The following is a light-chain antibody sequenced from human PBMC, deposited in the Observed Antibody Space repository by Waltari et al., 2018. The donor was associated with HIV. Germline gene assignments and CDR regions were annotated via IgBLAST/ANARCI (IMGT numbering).Light chain of an antibody. V-gene: IGKV3-11*01. CDR1: QSVNRH. CDR2: DAS. CDR3: QQRNNWPMYS. Sequence: EIVLTQSPATLSLSPGERATLSCRASQSVNRHLAWYQQKPGQAPRLLIYDASNRATGIPPRFSGSGSGTDFTLTISSLEPEDFAVYYCQQRNNWPMYSFGQGTKLEIK. J-gene: IGKJ2*03.